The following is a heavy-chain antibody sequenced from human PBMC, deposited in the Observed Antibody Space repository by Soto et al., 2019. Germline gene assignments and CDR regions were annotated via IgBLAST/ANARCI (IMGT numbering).Heavy chain of an antibody. Sequence: GGSLRLSCASSGFTFSSYAMSWVRQVPGKGLEWVSAISGSGGSTYYADSVKGRFTISRDNAKNSLHLQMNSLRAEDTAVYYCTRDASRDSSARGWFDPWGPGTLVTVSS. D-gene: IGHD6-13*01. CDR2: ISGSGGST. CDR3: TRDASRDSSARGWFDP. V-gene: IGHV3-23*01. CDR1: GFTFSSYA. J-gene: IGHJ5*02.